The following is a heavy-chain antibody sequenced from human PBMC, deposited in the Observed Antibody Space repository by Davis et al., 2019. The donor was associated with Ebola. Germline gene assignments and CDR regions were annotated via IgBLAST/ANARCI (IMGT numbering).Heavy chain of an antibody. CDR1: GLTFSSCA. V-gene: IGHV3-23*01. CDR3: AKGDTGSSTYDF. CDR2: MSASGYST. D-gene: IGHD6-6*01. Sequence: PGGSLRLSCAVSGLTFSSCAMSWVRQAPGKGLEWVSGMSASGYSTHYADSVKGRFTISRDNSKNTLYLQMNGLRAEDTALYYCAKGDTGSSTYDFWGQGTLVTVSS. J-gene: IGHJ4*02.